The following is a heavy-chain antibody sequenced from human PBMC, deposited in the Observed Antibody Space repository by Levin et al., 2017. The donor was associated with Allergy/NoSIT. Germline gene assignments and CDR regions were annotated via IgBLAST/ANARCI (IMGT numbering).Heavy chain of an antibody. CDR2: IKQDGSDK. CDR1: GFTFSSYW. V-gene: IGHV3-7*01. D-gene: IGHD4-17*01. CDR3: ARDGYGDYVIGPRYNWFDP. J-gene: IGHJ5*02. Sequence: SCAASGFTFSSYWMTWVRQAPGKGLEWVANIKQDGSDKYYVDSVKGRFTISRDNAKNSLSLQMNSLRVEDTAVYYCARDGYGDYVIGPRYNWFDPWGQGTLVTVSS.